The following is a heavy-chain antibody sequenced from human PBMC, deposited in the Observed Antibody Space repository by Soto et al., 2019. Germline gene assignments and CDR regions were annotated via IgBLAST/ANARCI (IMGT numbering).Heavy chain of an antibody. Sequence: ETLSLTCTVSGGSISSYYWNCMRQPPGKGLEWIGYIYYSGSTNYNPSLKSRVTISIDTSKNHFSLKLSSVTAADTAVYYCARGYCSSTNCYGGPFDYWGQGTLVTVSS. CDR1: GGSISSYY. CDR3: ARGYCSSTNCYGGPFDY. D-gene: IGHD2-2*01. CDR2: IYYSGST. V-gene: IGHV4-59*01. J-gene: IGHJ4*02.